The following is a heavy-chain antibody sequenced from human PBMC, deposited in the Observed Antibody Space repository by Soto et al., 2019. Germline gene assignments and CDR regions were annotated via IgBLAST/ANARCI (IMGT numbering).Heavy chain of an antibody. CDR2: IIPTFGTG. D-gene: IGHD3-10*01. CDR3: ASFDGTLVRGGLSSPYEMDV. J-gene: IGHJ6*02. Sequence: QVLLVQSGAEVKKPGSSVKVSCKASGGTFNNYAINWVRQAPGKGLEWMGGIIPTFGTGNHAQKFQGRVTITADASTTTAYMELNSLRSEDTAIYYCASFDGTLVRGGLSSPYEMDVWGQGTTVIVSS. V-gene: IGHV1-69*01. CDR1: GGTFNNYA.